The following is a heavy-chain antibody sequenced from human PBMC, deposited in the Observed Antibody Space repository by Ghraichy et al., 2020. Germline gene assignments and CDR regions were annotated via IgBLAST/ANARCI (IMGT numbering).Heavy chain of an antibody. D-gene: IGHD6-13*01. Sequence: GGSLRLSCAASGFTVSSNHMSWVRQAPGKGLEWVSLIYSGGSTYYADSVKGRFTISRDNSKNTLYFQMNSLRAEDTAVYYCARASSTWQSAEYFQHWGQGTLVTVSS. CDR3: ARASSTWQSAEYFQH. V-gene: IGHV3-53*01. J-gene: IGHJ1*01. CDR1: GFTVSSNH. CDR2: IYSGGST.